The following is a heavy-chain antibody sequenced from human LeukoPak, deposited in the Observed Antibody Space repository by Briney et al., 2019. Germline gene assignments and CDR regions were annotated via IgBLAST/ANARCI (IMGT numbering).Heavy chain of an antibody. CDR3: ARDVGSLEVFDY. Sequence: ASVKVSCKASGYTFTGYYMHWVRQAPGQGLEWVGWINPNNGGTDCAQKFQGGVTMTRDTSISTAYMELISLISDDTAVYYCARDVGSLEVFDYWGQGTLLTVSS. CDR1: GYTFTGYY. D-gene: IGHD3-10*01. V-gene: IGHV1-2*02. CDR2: INPNNGGT. J-gene: IGHJ4*02.